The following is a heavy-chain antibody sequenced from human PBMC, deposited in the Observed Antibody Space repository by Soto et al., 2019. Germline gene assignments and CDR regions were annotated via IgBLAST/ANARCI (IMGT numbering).Heavy chain of an antibody. D-gene: IGHD6-19*01. J-gene: IGHJ3*02. CDR1: GYTFTGYY. V-gene: IGHV1-2*04. CDR2: INPNSGGT. CDR3: ARGGAVAAYDAFDI. Sequence: QVQLVQSGAEVKKPGASVKVSCKASGYTFTGYYMHWMRQAPGQGLEWMGWINPNSGGTNYAQKFQGWVTMTRDTPISRAYMELSRLRSDDTAVYYCARGGAVAAYDAFDIWGQGTMVTVSS.